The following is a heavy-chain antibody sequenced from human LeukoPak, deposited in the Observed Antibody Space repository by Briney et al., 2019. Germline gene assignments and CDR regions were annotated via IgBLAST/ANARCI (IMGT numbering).Heavy chain of an antibody. CDR1: GGSISSSSYY. D-gene: IGHD3-10*01. Sequence: SETLSLTCTVSGGSISSSSYYWGWIRQPPGKGLEWIGSIYYSGSTYYNPSLKSRFTISVDRPKNQFFLNVTSLTAADTAVYFCARSRQASGLFNSWGQGTLVVVSS. CDR3: ARSRQASGLFNS. J-gene: IGHJ5*01. V-gene: IGHV4-39*07. CDR2: IYYSGST.